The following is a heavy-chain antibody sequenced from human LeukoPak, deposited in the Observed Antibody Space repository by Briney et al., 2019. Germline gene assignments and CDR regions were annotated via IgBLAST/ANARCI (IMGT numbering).Heavy chain of an antibody. CDR1: GYSFTSYW. Sequence: GESLKISCKGSGYSFTSYWIGWVRQMPGKGLEWMGIIYPGDSDTRYSPSFQGQVTISADKSISTAYLQWSSLKASDTAMYYCARLGREEPEKYYYYYMDVWGKGTTVTISS. V-gene: IGHV5-51*01. CDR2: IYPGDSDT. CDR3: ARLGREEPEKYYYYYMDV. J-gene: IGHJ6*03. D-gene: IGHD1-14*01.